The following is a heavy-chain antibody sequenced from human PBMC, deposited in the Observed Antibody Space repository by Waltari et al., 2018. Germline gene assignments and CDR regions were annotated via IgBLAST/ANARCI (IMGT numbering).Heavy chain of an antibody. J-gene: IGHJ4*02. CDR2: IIPILGIA. CDR3: ARDWGPWAQLLAQPPGY. V-gene: IGHV1-69*04. CDR1: GGTFSSYA. Sequence: QVQLVQSGAEVKKPGSSVKVSCKASGGTFSSYAISWVRQAPGQGLEWMGRIIPILGIANYAQKFQGRVTITADKSTSTAYMELSSLRSEDTAVYYCARDWGPWAQLLAQPPGYWGQGTLVTVSS. D-gene: IGHD3-16*01.